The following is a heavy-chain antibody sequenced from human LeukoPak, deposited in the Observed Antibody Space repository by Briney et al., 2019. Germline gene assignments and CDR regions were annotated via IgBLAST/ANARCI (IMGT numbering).Heavy chain of an antibody. J-gene: IGHJ4*02. Sequence: GGTLTLSCTVSGFTFSGYWTHWVRQAPGTGLVWVSRIYGGGGDTGYADSRQGRITTFKDNATSTLYLQRNSLRGEETAVYYCARGNYGDFDFWAQETLATVSS. D-gene: IGHD4-17*01. V-gene: IGHV3-74*01. CDR1: GFTFSGYW. CDR2: IYGGGGDT. CDR3: ARGNYGDFDF.